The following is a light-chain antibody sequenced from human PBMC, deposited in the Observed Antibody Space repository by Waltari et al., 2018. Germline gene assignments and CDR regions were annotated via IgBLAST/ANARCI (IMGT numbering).Light chain of an antibody. CDR3: MTWHNSAWV. CDR1: SGLHVGTYR. CDR2: FKSDSDR. J-gene: IGLJ3*02. Sequence: QAVLTQPSSLSASPGASARLTCTLRSGLHVGTYRIFWYQQKPGSPPQYLLMFKSDSDRHQGSGVPSRFSGSKDGSANAGTLLISGLQSEDEADYYCMTWHNSAWVFGGGTKLTVL. V-gene: IGLV5-45*02.